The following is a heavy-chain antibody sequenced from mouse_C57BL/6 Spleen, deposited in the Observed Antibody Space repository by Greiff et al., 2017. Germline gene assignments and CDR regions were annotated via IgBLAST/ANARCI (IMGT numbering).Heavy chain of an antibody. CDR1: GFTFSSYA. D-gene: IGHD2-3*01. CDR2: ISSGGDYI. V-gene: IGHV5-9-1*02. Sequence: EVKLMESGEGLVKPGGSLKLSCAASGFTFSSYAMSWVRQTPEKRLEWVAYISSGGDYIYYADTVTGRFTISRDNARNTLYLQLSSLKSEDTAMYYCTRDVGHDDGLLYFDVWGTGTTVTVSS. J-gene: IGHJ1*03. CDR3: TRDVGHDDGLLYFDV.